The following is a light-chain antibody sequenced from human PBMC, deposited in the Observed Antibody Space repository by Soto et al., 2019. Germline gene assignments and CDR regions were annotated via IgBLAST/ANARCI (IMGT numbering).Light chain of an antibody. CDR3: LHLNSYSPDT. CDR2: AAS. Sequence: DIQLTQSPSFLSASVGDRVTITCRASQGISSYLAWYQQKPGTAPKLPIFAASTLQNGVPSRFCGCGSGTEFTLTISSLQPEDFSTYYCLHLNSYSPDTFGPGTKVDIK. J-gene: IGKJ3*01. CDR1: QGISSY. V-gene: IGKV1-9*01.